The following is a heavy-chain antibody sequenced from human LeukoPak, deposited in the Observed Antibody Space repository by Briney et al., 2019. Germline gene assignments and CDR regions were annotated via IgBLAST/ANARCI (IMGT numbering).Heavy chain of an antibody. D-gene: IGHD3-3*01. CDR2: ISWNSGSI. V-gene: IGHV3-9*01. CDR3: ARDYRITIFGVAGGCAFDI. Sequence: GGSLRLSCAASGFTFDDYAMHWVRQAPGKGLEWVSGISWNSGSIGYADSVKGRFTISRDNAKNSLYLQMNSLRAEDTAVYYCARDYRITIFGVAGGCAFDIWGQGTMVTVSS. J-gene: IGHJ3*02. CDR1: GFTFDDYA.